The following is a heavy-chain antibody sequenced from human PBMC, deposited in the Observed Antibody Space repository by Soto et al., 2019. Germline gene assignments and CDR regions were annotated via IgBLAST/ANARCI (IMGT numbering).Heavy chain of an antibody. D-gene: IGHD6-19*01. CDR3: ATPSSGWSK. V-gene: IGHV3-33*01. Sequence: QVQLVESGGGVVQPGRSLRLSCAASGFTFSSYGMHWVRQAPGKGLEWVAVIWYDGSNEYYADSVKGRFTISRDNSKNTLYLQMNSLRAEDTAVYYCATPSSGWSKWGQGTLVTVSS. J-gene: IGHJ4*02. CDR2: IWYDGSNE. CDR1: GFTFSSYG.